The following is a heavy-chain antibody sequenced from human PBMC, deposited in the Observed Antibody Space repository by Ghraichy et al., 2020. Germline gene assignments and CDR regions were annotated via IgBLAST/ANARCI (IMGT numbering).Heavy chain of an antibody. J-gene: IGHJ4*02. CDR3: TKDINYYRSGSFFRGFEF. V-gene: IGHV3-9*01. Sequence: GGSLRLSCIASGFNFDDYDMHWVRQVPGKGLEWVSGVSWNGKTIGYADSVKGRFIIFRENAKNALILQMNSLREEDTALYHCTKDINYYRSGSFFRGFEFWGRGTLVTVSS. D-gene: IGHD3-10*01. CDR2: VSWNGKTI. CDR1: GFNFDDYD.